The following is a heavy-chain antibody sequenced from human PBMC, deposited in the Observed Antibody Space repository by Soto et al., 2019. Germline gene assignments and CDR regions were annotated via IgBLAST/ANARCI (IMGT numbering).Heavy chain of an antibody. J-gene: IGHJ4*02. Sequence: QVQLVQSGPEVKKPGASAKVSCKTSGYIFSTFGISGMRQVPGKGLEWMGWISAYNGNTNYAQKFQDRVTLTTDTSTNTAYMELRSLRSDDTAVYYCARASGGGVGTTSYWGQGTLVTVSS. V-gene: IGHV1-18*01. CDR1: GYIFSTFG. CDR3: ARASGGGVGTTSY. CDR2: ISAYNGNT. D-gene: IGHD1-26*01.